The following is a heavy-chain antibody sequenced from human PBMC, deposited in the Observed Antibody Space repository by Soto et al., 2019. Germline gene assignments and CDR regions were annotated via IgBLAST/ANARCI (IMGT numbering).Heavy chain of an antibody. V-gene: IGHV4-4*07. CDR1: GGSIRNYY. CDR2: VYSTGTT. J-gene: IGHJ5*02. CDR3: ARDEYYDSNNWFEH. D-gene: IGHD3-22*01. Sequence: SETLSLTCTVSGGSIRNYYWSWTRQPAGKGLEWIGRVYSTGTTNYNPSLRSRVAMSVDTSKNQFSLRLDSVTAADTATYFCARDEYYDSNNWFEHWGLGTRVTVSS.